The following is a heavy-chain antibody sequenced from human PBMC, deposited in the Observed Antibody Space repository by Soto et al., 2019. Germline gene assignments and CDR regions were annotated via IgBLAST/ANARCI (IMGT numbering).Heavy chain of an antibody. J-gene: IGHJ3*02. V-gene: IGHV3-23*01. CDR1: GFTFSNYA. D-gene: IGHD2-15*01. Sequence: GGSLRLSCTASGFTFSNYAMSWVRQAPGKGLEWVSTFSSGGGGTYYADSVKGRFTISRDNSKNTLSLQMNSLRAEDTAVYYCTKANRYCSGANGVCPDAFDIWGQGTMVTVSS. CDR3: TKANRYCSGANGVCPDAFDI. CDR2: FSSGGGGT.